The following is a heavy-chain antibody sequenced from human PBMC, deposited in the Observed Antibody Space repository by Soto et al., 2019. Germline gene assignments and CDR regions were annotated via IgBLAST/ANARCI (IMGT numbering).Heavy chain of an antibody. CDR1: GDPISSSKW. J-gene: IGHJ6*02. CDR2: IDQNGIT. CDR3: ARLNRDYYYYGMDV. V-gene: IGHV4-4*02. Sequence: KPSETLSLTCAVSGDPISSSKWWTWVRQTPGKGLEWIGKIDQNGITNYNPSLESRVTILKDNSKNQLSLKLNSVNAVDSAVYYCARLNRDYYYYGMDVWGQGATVTV.